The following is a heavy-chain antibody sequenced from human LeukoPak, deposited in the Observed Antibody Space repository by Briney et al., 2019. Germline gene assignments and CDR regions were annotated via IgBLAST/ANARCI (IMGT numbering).Heavy chain of an antibody. CDR1: GFTFSSYA. CDR2: SSGSGGST. CDR3: ASPGEVPTLNS. Sequence: GGSLRLSCPASGFTFSSYAMSWVRQAPGKGLEWVSASSGSGGSTYYADSVKGRFAISRDNSKNTLHLQMNSLRAEATAVYYCASPGEVPTLNSWGQGTLVTVSS. J-gene: IGHJ4*02. V-gene: IGHV3-23*01. D-gene: IGHD3-10*01.